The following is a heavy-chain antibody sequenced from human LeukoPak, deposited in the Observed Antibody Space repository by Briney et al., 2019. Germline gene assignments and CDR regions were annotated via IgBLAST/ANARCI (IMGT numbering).Heavy chain of an antibody. CDR1: GSRFTTHW. V-gene: IGHV5-51*01. D-gene: IGHD5-12*01. J-gene: IGHJ5*02. CDR3: ARSGDSGYRWFDP. Sequence: GGSLQISCKGSGSRFTTHWIGWMRQMQGKGLEWMGVIYAGDSDTRYSPSFRGQVTISVDRSINTAYLHWRSLRSSDTAMYFCARSGDSGYRWFDPWGQGTLVTVSS. CDR2: IYAGDSDT.